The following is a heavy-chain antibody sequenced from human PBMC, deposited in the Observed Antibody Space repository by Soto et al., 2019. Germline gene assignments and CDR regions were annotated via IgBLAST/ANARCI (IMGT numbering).Heavy chain of an antibody. V-gene: IGHV4-39*01. J-gene: IGHJ3*02. CDR1: GGSISTSNYY. CDR3: ARARGSRTRNAFNI. Sequence: QLQLQESGPGLVKPSETLSLTCIVSGGSISTSNYYWAWIRQPPGQALEWIGSIHFSESTYYNPSLCSRVTISVDTSQNQISLSLGSVTAAATAVYYCARARGSRTRNAFNIWGIGTMVTVSS. CDR2: IHFSEST. D-gene: IGHD2-15*01.